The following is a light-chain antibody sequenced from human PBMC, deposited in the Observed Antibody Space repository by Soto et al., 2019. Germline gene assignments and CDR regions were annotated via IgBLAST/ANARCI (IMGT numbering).Light chain of an antibody. CDR3: SSYTSSITRV. CDR2: EVS. J-gene: IGLJ7*01. CDR1: SSDVGGYNY. Sequence: QSALTQPASASGSPGQSITISCTGTSSDVGGYNYVSWYQQHPGKAPKLMIYEVSNRPSGVSNRVSGSKSGNTASLTISGIQSEDEADYYCSSYTSSITRVFGAGTQLTVL. V-gene: IGLV2-14*01.